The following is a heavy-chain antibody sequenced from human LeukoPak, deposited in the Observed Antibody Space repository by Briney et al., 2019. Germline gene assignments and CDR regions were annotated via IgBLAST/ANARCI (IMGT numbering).Heavy chain of an antibody. CDR2: ISYDGSNR. Sequence: GGSLRLSCAASGLIFSSYGMHWVRQAPGKGQEWVAVISYDGSNRYYADSVKGRFTISRDNSKNTVDLQMNTLRAEDTAVYYCASYDILTGYHYPFDYWGQGTLVTVSS. CDR1: GLIFSSYG. V-gene: IGHV3-30*03. CDR3: ASYDILTGYHYPFDY. J-gene: IGHJ4*02. D-gene: IGHD3-9*01.